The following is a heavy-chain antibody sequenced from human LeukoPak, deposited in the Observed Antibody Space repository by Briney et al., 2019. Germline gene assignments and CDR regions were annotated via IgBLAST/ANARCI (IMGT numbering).Heavy chain of an antibody. Sequence: ASVKVSCKASGGTFSSYAISWVRQAPGQGLEWMGGIIPIFGTANYAQKFQGRVTITADESTSTAYMELRSLRSDDTAVYYCASGEVGVVYRAGGRYYYYYHAMDVWGQGTTVTVSS. CDR3: ASGEVGVVYRAGGRYYYYYHAMDV. CDR1: GGTFSSYA. J-gene: IGHJ6*02. CDR2: IIPIFGTA. V-gene: IGHV1-69*13. D-gene: IGHD2-15*01.